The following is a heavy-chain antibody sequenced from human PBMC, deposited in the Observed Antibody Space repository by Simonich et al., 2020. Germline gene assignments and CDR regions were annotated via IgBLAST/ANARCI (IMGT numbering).Heavy chain of an antibody. CDR1: GGSFIGYY. CDR2: INHSGIT. V-gene: IGHV4-34*01. Sequence: QVQLQQWGAGLLKPSETLSLTCAVYGGSFIGYYWSGIRQPPGKGLVWIGEINHSGITNYNPTLKSRATISVATSKNQFSLKLSSVTAADTAVYYCAREFRDYWYFDLWGRGTLVTVSS. J-gene: IGHJ2*01. D-gene: IGHD2-21*01. CDR3: AREFRDYWYFDL.